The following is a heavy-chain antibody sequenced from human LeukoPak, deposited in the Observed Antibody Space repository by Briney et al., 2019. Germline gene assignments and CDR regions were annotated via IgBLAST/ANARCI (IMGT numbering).Heavy chain of an antibody. CDR2: IYYSGST. V-gene: IGHV4-39*01. J-gene: IGHJ5*02. CDR1: GGSVSSSSYY. Sequence: SETLSLTCTVSGGSVSSSSYYWGWIRQPPGKGLEWIGSIYYSGSTYYNPSLKSRVTISVDTSKNQFSLKLSSATAADTAVYYCARRHVAGTFLDWFDPWGQGTLVTVSS. D-gene: IGHD6-19*01. CDR3: ARRHVAGTFLDWFDP.